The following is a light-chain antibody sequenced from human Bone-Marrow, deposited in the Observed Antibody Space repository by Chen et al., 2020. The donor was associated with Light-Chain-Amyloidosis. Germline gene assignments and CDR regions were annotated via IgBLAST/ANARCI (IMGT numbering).Light chain of an antibody. J-gene: IGLJ2*01. Sequence: YELTQPPSVSVSPGQTARITCSGDDLPTKYAYWYQQKPGQAPVLVIHRDTERPSGISERFSGSSSGTTATLTISGAQAEDEADYHCQSADSSGTYEVIFGGGTKLTVL. CDR2: RDT. CDR1: DLPTKY. CDR3: QSADSSGTYEVI. V-gene: IGLV3-25*03.